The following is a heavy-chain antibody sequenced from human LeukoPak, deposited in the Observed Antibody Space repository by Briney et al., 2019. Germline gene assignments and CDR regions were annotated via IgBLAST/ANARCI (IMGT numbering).Heavy chain of an antibody. CDR1: GFTFSSYA. CDR2: ISSNGGST. V-gene: IGHV3-64D*06. Sequence: GGSLRLSCSASGFTFSSYAMHWVRQAPGKGLEYVSAISSNGGSTYYADSVKGRFTISRDNSKNTLYLQMSSLRAEDTAVYYCVKVPSVVGYCSSTSCYDAFDIWGQGTMVTVTS. CDR3: VKVPSVVGYCSSTSCYDAFDI. J-gene: IGHJ3*02. D-gene: IGHD2-2*01.